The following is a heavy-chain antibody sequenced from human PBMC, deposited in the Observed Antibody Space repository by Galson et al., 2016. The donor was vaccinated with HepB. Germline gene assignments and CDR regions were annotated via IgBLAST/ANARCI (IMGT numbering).Heavy chain of an antibody. D-gene: IGHD6-19*01. CDR3: AKTHRDQQWLLLASFDY. V-gene: IGHV3-30*18. CDR1: GFTFSSYG. CDR2: ISYDGSNK. J-gene: IGHJ4*02. Sequence: SLRLSCAASGFTFSSYGMHWVRQAPGKGLEWVAVISYDGSNKYYADSVKGRFIISRDNSKNTLYLQMNSLRAEDTAVYYCAKTHRDQQWLLLASFDYWGQGTLVTVSS.